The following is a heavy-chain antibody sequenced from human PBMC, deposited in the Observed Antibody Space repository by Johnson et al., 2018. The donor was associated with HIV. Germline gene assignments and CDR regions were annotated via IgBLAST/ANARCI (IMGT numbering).Heavy chain of an antibody. CDR3: ARDRPSDILGGYCDAFDI. J-gene: IGHJ3*02. D-gene: IGHD3-9*01. V-gene: IGHV3-7*01. Sequence: VQLVESGGGLVQPGGSLRLSCAASGFTFSSYWMSWVRQAPGKGLEWVANIKQDGSEKYYVDSVKGRFTISRDNAKNSLYLQMNSLRAEDTAVYYCARDRPSDILGGYCDAFDIWGQVTMVTVSS. CDR1: GFTFSSYW. CDR2: IKQDGSEK.